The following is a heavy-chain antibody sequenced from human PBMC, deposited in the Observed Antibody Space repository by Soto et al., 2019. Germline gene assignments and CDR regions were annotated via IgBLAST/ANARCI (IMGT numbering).Heavy chain of an antibody. CDR1: GGSFSGYY. CDR3: ARTVVVPPSYFDY. J-gene: IGHJ4*02. Sequence: QVQLQQWGAGLLKPSETLSLTCAVYGGSFSGYYWSWIRQPPGKGLEWIGEINHSGSTNYNPSLKSRVTISVDTSKNQFSLKLSSVTAADTAVYYCARTVVVPPSYFDYWGQGTLVTVSS. CDR2: INHSGST. V-gene: IGHV4-34*01. D-gene: IGHD2-2*01.